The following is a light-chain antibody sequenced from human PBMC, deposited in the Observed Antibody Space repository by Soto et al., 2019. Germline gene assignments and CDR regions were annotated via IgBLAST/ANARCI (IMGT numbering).Light chain of an antibody. CDR2: DVS. V-gene: IGLV2-11*01. CDR1: SSDVGGYNY. J-gene: IGLJ1*01. CDR3: CSYAGYTYV. Sequence: QSVLTQPRSVSGSPGQSVTISCTGTSSDVGGYNYVSWYQQHPGKAPKLMIYDVSKRPSGVPDRFSGSKSGNTASLTISGLQAEDEAEHYCCSYAGYTYVFGTGTKVTVL.